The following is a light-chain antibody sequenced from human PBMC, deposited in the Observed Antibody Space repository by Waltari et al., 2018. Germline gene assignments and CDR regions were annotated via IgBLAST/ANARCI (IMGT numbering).Light chain of an antibody. CDR1: SRDVGGYHY. J-gene: IGLJ2*01. V-gene: IGLV2-23*02. CDR3: CSYAGSSTHVL. Sequence: QSALTQPASVSGSPGQSITISCTGTSRDVGGYHYVSWYQQYPGKAPQLMIYDVSKRPSGVSNRFSGSKSGNTASLTISGLQAEDEADYYCCSYAGSSTHVLFGGGTKLTVL. CDR2: DVS.